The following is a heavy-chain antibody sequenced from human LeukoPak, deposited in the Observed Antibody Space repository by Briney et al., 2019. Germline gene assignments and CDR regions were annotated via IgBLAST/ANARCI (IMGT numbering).Heavy chain of an antibody. CDR2: IKQDGSEK. CDR3: ARQGYYYDSRGYYPDY. J-gene: IGHJ4*02. D-gene: IGHD3-22*01. Sequence: GGSLRLSCAASGFTFSSYWMSWVRQAPGKGLEWVANIKQDGSEKYYVDSVKGRFTISRDNAKNSLYLQMNSLRAEDTAVYYWARQGYYYDSRGYYPDYWGQGTLVTVSS. CDR1: GFTFSSYW. V-gene: IGHV3-7*01.